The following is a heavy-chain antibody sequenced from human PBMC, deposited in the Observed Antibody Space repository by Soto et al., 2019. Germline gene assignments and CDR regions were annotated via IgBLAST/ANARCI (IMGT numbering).Heavy chain of an antibody. Sequence: PSETLSLTCTVSGGSISSYYWSWIRQPPGKGLEWIGYIYYSGSTNYNPSLKSRVTISVDTSKNQFSLKLSSVTAADTAVYYCARHRGYYYYYYMDVWGKGTTVTVSS. D-gene: IGHD3-10*01. J-gene: IGHJ6*03. CDR2: IYYSGST. CDR3: ARHRGYYYYYYMDV. CDR1: GGSISSYY. V-gene: IGHV4-59*08.